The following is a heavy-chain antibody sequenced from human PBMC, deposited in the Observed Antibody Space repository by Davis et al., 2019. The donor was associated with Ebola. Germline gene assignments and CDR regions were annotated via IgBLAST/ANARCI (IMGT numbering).Heavy chain of an antibody. J-gene: IGHJ4*02. Sequence: MPSETLSLTCTVSGGSINNYFWSWIRQPPGKGLEWIGNIHYLGNTNYNPSLKGRLAMSVDTSKNQFSLKLSSVTPADTAVYYCARSHSDWLLPFDYWGQGTLATVSS. V-gene: IGHV4-59*01. CDR1: GGSINNYF. D-gene: IGHD3-9*01. CDR3: ARSHSDWLLPFDY. CDR2: IHYLGNT.